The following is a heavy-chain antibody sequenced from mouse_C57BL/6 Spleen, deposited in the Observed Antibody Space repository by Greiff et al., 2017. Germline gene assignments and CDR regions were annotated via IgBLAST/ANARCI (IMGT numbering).Heavy chain of an antibody. J-gene: IGHJ4*01. V-gene: IGHV1-64*01. CDR3: ARSDGLSPYYYAMDY. CDR1: GYTFTSYW. CDR2: IHPNSGST. D-gene: IGHD2-3*01. Sequence: QVQLQQPGAELVKPGASVKLSCKASGYTFTSYWMHWVKQRPGQGLEWIGMIHPNSGSTNYNEKFKSKATLTVDKSSSTAYRQLSSLTSEDSAVYYCARSDGLSPYYYAMDYWGQGTSVTVSS.